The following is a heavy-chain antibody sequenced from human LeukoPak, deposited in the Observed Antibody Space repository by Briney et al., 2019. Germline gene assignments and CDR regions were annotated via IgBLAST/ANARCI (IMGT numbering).Heavy chain of an antibody. CDR2: INHDGSVR. J-gene: IGHJ4*02. V-gene: IGHV3-7*01. D-gene: IGHD3-22*01. CDR1: GFIFRSYW. Sequence: GGSLRLSCVASGFIFRSYWMSWVRQPPGKGLEWVANINHDGSVRFYLDSVKGRFTISRDNAKNSVYLQMNSLRAEDTAVYYCATSRDSSGVDWGQGNLVTVSS. CDR3: ATSRDSSGVD.